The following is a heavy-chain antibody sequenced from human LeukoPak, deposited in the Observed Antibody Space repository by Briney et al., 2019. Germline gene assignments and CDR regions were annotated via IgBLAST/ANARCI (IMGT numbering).Heavy chain of an antibody. CDR1: GFTFSSFA. CDR3: ARGFYRVRHDQSTYYFVH. D-gene: IGHD3-16*02. J-gene: IGHJ4*02. CDR2: IWFDGSSK. Sequence: PGGSLRLSCATSGFTFSSFAMHWVCQAPGKGLEWLALIWFDGSSKNYTDSVEGRFTISRDNSKNTLFLQMNSLRAEDTAVYYCARGFYRVRHDQSTYYFVHWGQGTLVTVPS. V-gene: IGHV3-33*01.